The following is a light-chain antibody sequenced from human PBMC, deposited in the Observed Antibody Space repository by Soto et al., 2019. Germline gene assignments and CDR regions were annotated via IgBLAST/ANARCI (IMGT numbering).Light chain of an antibody. Sequence: QSVLTQPASVSWSPGQSITISCTGTSSDVGSYNLVSWYQQHPGKAPKLMIYEGTKRPSGVSDRFSGSRSGNTASLTISWLQAEDEADYYCCSYASSSTYVFGTGTKGTVL. V-gene: IGLV2-23*01. CDR2: EGT. J-gene: IGLJ1*01. CDR3: CSYASSSTYV. CDR1: SSDVGSYNL.